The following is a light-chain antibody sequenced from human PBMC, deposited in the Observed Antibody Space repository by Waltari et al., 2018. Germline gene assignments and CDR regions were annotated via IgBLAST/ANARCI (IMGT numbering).Light chain of an antibody. V-gene: IGKV1-5*03. CDR1: QSISSW. CDR3: QEYSQATST. Sequence: DIQMTQSPSTLSASVGDSVTITCRAGQSISSWLAWYQQKPGKAPKLLIYRASTLESGVPSRFSGSGSGTEFTLTISSLQPDDFATYYCQEYSQATSTFGQGTKVEVK. J-gene: IGKJ1*01. CDR2: RAS.